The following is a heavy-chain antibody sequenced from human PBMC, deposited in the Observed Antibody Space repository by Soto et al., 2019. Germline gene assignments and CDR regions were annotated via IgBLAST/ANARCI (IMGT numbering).Heavy chain of an antibody. CDR3: AGGGGGGNGYGSNWFDP. D-gene: IGHD5-18*01. CDR2: ISSGGGST. V-gene: IGHV3-11*01. CDR1: GFIFSDYY. Sequence: QVQLVESGGGLVKPGGSLRLSCAASGFIFSDYYMNWIRRAPGKGLEWVSYISSGGGSTYYADSVKGRFTISRDNAKNSVYRQINRLRAADTAVYYCAGGGGGGNGYGSNWFDPWGQGTLVTVSS. J-gene: IGHJ5*02.